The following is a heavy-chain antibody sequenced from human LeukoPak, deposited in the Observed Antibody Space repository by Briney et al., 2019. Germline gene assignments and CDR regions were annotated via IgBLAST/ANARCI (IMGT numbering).Heavy chain of an antibody. CDR2: ISGSGGTT. CDR1: GFTFNNYA. J-gene: IGHJ6*02. CDR3: ARGEQWLVPRGPYYYYGMDV. V-gene: IGHV3-23*01. Sequence: PGGSLRLSCAASGFTFNNYAMTWVRQAPGKGPEWVSAISGSGGTTYYADSVKGRFTISRDNSKNTLYLQMNSLRAEDTAVYYCARGEQWLVPRGPYYYYGMDVWGQGTTVTVSS. D-gene: IGHD6-19*01.